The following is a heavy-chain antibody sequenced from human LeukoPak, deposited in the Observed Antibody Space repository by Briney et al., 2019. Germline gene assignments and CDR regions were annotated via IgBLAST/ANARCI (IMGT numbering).Heavy chain of an antibody. Sequence: GGSLRLSCAASGFTFDDYAMHWVRQAPGKGLEWVSGISWNSGSIGYADSVKGRFAISRDNAKNSLYLQMNSLRAEDMALYYCAKDMGDFWSGMPFDYWGQGTLVTVSS. D-gene: IGHD3-3*01. CDR1: GFTFDDYA. CDR3: AKDMGDFWSGMPFDY. J-gene: IGHJ4*02. V-gene: IGHV3-9*03. CDR2: ISWNSGSI.